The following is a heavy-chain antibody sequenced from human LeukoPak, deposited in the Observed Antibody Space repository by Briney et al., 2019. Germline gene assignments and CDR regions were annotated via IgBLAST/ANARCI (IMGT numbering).Heavy chain of an antibody. CDR3: AKQYHDILTGFDY. J-gene: IGHJ4*02. Sequence: GGSLRLSCAVSGFTFSNYAMSWVRQAPGKGLEWVSDISDSGGSTYYADSVKGRFTISRDNSKNTLYMQMNSLRAEDTAVYYGAKQYHDILTGFDYWGQGTLVTVSS. D-gene: IGHD3-9*01. V-gene: IGHV3-23*01. CDR1: GFTFSNYA. CDR2: ISDSGGST.